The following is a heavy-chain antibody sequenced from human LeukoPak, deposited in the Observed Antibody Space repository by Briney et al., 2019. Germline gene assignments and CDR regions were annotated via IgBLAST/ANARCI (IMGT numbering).Heavy chain of an antibody. CDR1: GFTFSNYR. Sequence: GGSLRLSCAASGFTFSNYRMIWVGHATGKGLEYVANIKQNGSETYYVDSVKGRFTITRDNAKSSLYLQMNSLRVEDTAVYYCARDQGIMFFDNWGQGTLVTVSS. CDR3: ARDQGIMFFDN. D-gene: IGHD2-21*01. CDR2: IKQNGSET. V-gene: IGHV3-7*01. J-gene: IGHJ4*02.